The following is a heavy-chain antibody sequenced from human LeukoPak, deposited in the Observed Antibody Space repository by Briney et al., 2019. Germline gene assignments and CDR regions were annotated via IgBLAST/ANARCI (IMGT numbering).Heavy chain of an antibody. V-gene: IGHV3-21*01. CDR3: ARVGLYGDYDFDY. CDR1: GFTFSSYS. Sequence: PGGSLRLSCAASGFTFSSYSMNWVRQAPGKGLEWVSSISSSSSYIYYADSVKGRFTISRDNAKNSLYLQMNSLRAEDTAVCYCARVGLYGDYDFDYWGQGTLVTVSS. D-gene: IGHD4-17*01. CDR2: ISSSSSYI. J-gene: IGHJ4*02.